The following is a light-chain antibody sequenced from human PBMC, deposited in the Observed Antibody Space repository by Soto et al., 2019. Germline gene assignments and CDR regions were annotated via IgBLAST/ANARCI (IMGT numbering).Light chain of an antibody. V-gene: IGKV3-11*01. CDR1: LSIRSA. J-gene: IGKJ4*01. Sequence: EILLTQSPVTLSLSPGERATLSCRASLSIRSALGWYQQKPGQAPRLLIYDASNRATGIPARFSGSGSGTDFTLTISSLEPEDIAVYYCQQRSNWRVTFGGGTKVDIK. CDR2: DAS. CDR3: QQRSNWRVT.